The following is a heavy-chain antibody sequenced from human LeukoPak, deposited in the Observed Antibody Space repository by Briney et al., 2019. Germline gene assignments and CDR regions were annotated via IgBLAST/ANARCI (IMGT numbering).Heavy chain of an antibody. D-gene: IGHD2-21*01. V-gene: IGHV3-33*08. CDR3: ARGLAPDY. J-gene: IGHJ4*02. CDR2: IWYDGSNK. CDR1: EFTVSSNY. Sequence: GGSLRLSCAASEFTVSSNYMSWVRQAPGKGLEWVAVIWYDGSNKYYADSVKGRFTISRDNSKNTLYLQMNSLRAEDTAVYYCARGLAPDYWGQGTLVTVSS.